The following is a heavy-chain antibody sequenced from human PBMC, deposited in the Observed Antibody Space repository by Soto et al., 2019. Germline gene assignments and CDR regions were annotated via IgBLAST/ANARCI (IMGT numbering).Heavy chain of an antibody. J-gene: IGHJ4*02. V-gene: IGHV3-21*06. CDR2: ISSTTHYI. Sequence: GGSLRLSCAASGFTFTRYSMNWVRQAPGKGLEWVSSISSTTHYIYYADSMRGRFTISRDNAKNAVYLEMNSLRAEDKAVYYCARESEDLTSNFDYWGQGTLVTVSS. CDR1: GFTFTRYS. CDR3: ARESEDLTSNFDY.